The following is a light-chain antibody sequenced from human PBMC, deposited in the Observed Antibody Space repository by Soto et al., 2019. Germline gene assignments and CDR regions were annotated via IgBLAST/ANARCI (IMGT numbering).Light chain of an antibody. Sequence: SVLTQPASVSGSPGQSIAISCTGSSSDVGIYNYVSWYQQHPGKVPKLIIYEVTTRPSGVSNRFSGSKSGTTASLTISGLKDEDAAAYICSAYTTCSTPLVGTGTKVT. CDR2: EVT. CDR1: SSDVGIYNY. V-gene: IGLV2-14*01. CDR3: SAYTTCSTPL. J-gene: IGLJ1*01.